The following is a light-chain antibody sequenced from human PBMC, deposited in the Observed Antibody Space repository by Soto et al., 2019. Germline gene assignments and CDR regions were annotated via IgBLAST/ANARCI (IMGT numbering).Light chain of an antibody. CDR2: EVS. Sequence: QFVLTQPASVSGSPCQSITISCTGTSSDVGSYNLVSWYQQHPGKAPKLMIYEVSKRPSGVSNRFSGSKSGNTASLTISGLQAEDEADYYCCSYAGSSTPLIFGTGTKVTVL. CDR1: SSDVGSYNL. V-gene: IGLV2-23*02. CDR3: CSYAGSSTPLI. J-gene: IGLJ1*01.